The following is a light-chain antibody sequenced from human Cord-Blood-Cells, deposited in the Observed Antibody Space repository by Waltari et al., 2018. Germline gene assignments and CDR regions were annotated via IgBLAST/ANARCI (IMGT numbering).Light chain of an antibody. Sequence: DIQLTQSPSFLSASVVDSVTITCRASQGISSYLAWYQQKPGKAPKLLIYAASNLQSGVPSRFSGSGSGTEFTLTISSLQPEDFATYYCQQLNSYPITFGQGTRLEIK. CDR3: QQLNSYPIT. CDR2: AAS. V-gene: IGKV1-9*01. CDR1: QGISSY. J-gene: IGKJ5*01.